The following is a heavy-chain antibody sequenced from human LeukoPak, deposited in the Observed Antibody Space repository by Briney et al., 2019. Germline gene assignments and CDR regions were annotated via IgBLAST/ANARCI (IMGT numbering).Heavy chain of an antibody. CDR1: GFTSGDYA. J-gene: IGHJ5*02. Sequence: PGGSLRLSCTASGFTSGDYAMSWVRQAPGKGLEWVGFIRSKAYGGTTEYAASVKGRFTISRDDSKSIAYLQMNSLKTEDTAVYYCTRVGSGYDWKGGNWFDPWGQGTLVTVSS. V-gene: IGHV3-49*04. D-gene: IGHD5-12*01. CDR3: TRVGSGYDWKGGNWFDP. CDR2: IRSKAYGGTT.